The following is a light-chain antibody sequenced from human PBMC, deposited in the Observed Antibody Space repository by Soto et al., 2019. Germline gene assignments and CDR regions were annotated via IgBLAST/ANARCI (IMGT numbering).Light chain of an antibody. CDR2: GTS. Sequence: EIVLTQSPGTLSLSPGERATLSCRASQSVSSSHLAWYQQRLGQAPRLLIYGTSDRATGIPDRFSGSRSGTDFTLTITRLEPEDFAVYYCQQYSSSPGTVGQGTKVDIK. CDR3: QQYSSSPGT. V-gene: IGKV3-20*01. CDR1: QSVSSSH. J-gene: IGKJ1*01.